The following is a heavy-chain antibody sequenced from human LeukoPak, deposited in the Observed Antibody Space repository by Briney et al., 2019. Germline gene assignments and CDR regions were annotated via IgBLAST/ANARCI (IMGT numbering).Heavy chain of an antibody. CDR2: MNPNSGNT. CDR1: GYSFISYD. D-gene: IGHD1-14*01. V-gene: IGHV1-8*01. J-gene: IGHJ6*02. CDR3: ARVTRYYYGMDV. Sequence: ASVKVSCKASGYSFISYDLSWVRQAAGQGLEWMGWMNPNSGNTGYAQKFQGRVTMTRNIAISTAYMELSSLRSDDTAVYYCARVTRYYYGMDVWGQGTTVTVSS.